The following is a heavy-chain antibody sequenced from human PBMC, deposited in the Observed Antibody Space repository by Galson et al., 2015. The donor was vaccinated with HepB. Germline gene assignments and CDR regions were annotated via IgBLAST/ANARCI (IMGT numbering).Heavy chain of an antibody. V-gene: IGHV3-33*08. CDR3: ARPLGYCSSTSCHIDAFDI. D-gene: IGHD2-2*02. Sequence: SLRLSCAASGFTFSSYGMHWVRQAPGKGLEWVAVIWYDGSNKYYADSVKGRFTISRDNSKNTLYLQMNSLRAEDMAVYYCARPLGYCSSTSCHIDAFDIWGQGTMVTVSS. CDR2: IWYDGSNK. CDR1: GFTFSSYG. J-gene: IGHJ3*02.